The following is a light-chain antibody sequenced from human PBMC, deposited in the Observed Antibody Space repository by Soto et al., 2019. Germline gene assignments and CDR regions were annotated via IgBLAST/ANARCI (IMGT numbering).Light chain of an antibody. J-gene: IGLJ2*01. Sequence: QSALTQPASVSGSPGQSITISCTGTSSDVGGYNYVSWYQQHPGKAPKLMIYDVSNRPSGVSNRFSGSRSGNTASLTISGTQAEDEAAYYCSSYTSSSTVVFPGGTKLTVL. V-gene: IGLV2-14*01. CDR2: DVS. CDR3: SSYTSSSTVV. CDR1: SSDVGGYNY.